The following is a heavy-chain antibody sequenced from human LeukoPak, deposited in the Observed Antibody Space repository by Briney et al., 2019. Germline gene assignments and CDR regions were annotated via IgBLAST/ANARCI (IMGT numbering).Heavy chain of an antibody. D-gene: IGHD3-10*01. V-gene: IGHV4-59*08. CDR2: IYYSGST. J-gene: IGHJ4*02. Sequence: SETVSLTCSVSGGTISSYYWSWIRQPPGKGLEWIGYIYYSGSTNYNPSLKSRVTISVDTSKNQFSLKLSSVTAADTAVYYCARNRITMVRGVISIDNYWGQGTLVTVSS. CDR3: ARNRITMVRGVISIDNY. CDR1: GGTISSYY.